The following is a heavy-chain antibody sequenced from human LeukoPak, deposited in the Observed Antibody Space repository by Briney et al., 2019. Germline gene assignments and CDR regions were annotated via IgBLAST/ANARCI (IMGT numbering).Heavy chain of an antibody. D-gene: IGHD3-10*01. J-gene: IGHJ3*02. V-gene: IGHV3-30*18. CDR3: AKGQSYSASTGAFDI. CDR1: GFTFSSYG. Sequence: TGGSLRLSCAASGFTFSSYGMHWVRQAPGKGLEWVAVISYDGSNKYYADSVKGRFTISRDNSKNTLYLQMNSLRAEDTAVYYCAKGQSYSASTGAFDIWGQGTMVTVSS. CDR2: ISYDGSNK.